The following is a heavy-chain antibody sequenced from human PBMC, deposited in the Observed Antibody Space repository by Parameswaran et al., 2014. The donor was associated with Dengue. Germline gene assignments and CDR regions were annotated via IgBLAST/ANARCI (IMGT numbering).Heavy chain of an antibody. CDR3: ARGGRIQLWPPDLMSFDY. Sequence: ASVKVSCKASGYTFTGYYMHWVRQAPGQGLEWMGWINPNSGGTNYAQKFQGRVTMTRDTSISTAYMELSRLRSDDTAVYYCARGGRIQLWPPDLMSFDYWGQGTLVTVSS. V-gene: IGHV1-2*02. CDR1: GYTFTGYY. CDR2: INPNSGGT. J-gene: IGHJ4*02. D-gene: IGHD5-18*01.